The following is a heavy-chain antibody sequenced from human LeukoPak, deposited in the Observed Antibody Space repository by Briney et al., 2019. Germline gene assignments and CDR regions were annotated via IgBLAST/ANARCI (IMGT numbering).Heavy chain of an antibody. D-gene: IGHD1-26*01. J-gene: IGHJ4*02. Sequence: GGSLRLSCSASGLTVTNAWMSWVRQAPGKGLEWVSVIYSGGSTYYAESVKGRFIISRDNSKNTLYLQMNSLRAEDTAVYYCAREVVVVGATGGGFDYWGQGTLVTVSS. V-gene: IGHV3-53*01. CDR1: GLTVTNAW. CDR2: IYSGGST. CDR3: AREVVVVGATGGGFDY.